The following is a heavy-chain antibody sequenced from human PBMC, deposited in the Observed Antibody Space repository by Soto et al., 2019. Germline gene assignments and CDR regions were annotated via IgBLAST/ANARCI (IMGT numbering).Heavy chain of an antibody. CDR2: MNPNSGNT. CDR1: GYTFTSYD. CDR3: ARGRKFAAVKRTYYYYMDV. D-gene: IGHD4-4*01. J-gene: IGHJ6*03. V-gene: IGHV1-8*01. Sequence: QVQLVQSGAEVKKPGASVKVSCKASGYTFTSYDINWVRQATGQGLEWMGWMNPNSGNTGYAQKFQGRVTMTRNTSISTAYMELSSLRSEDTAVYYCARGRKFAAVKRTYYYYMDVWGKGTTVTVSS.